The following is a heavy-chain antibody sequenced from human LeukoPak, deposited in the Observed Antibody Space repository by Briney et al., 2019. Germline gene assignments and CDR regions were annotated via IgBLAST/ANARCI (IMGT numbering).Heavy chain of an antibody. Sequence: PSETLSLTCTVSGGSISSSSYYWGWIRQPPGKGLEWIGSIYYSGSTYYNPSLKSRVTISVDTSKNQFSLKLSSVTAADTAVYYCGRHRVGVTYGGPNYFDYWGQGTLVTVSS. D-gene: IGHD1-26*01. CDR3: GRHRVGVTYGGPNYFDY. CDR1: GGSISSSSYY. J-gene: IGHJ4*02. V-gene: IGHV4-39*01. CDR2: IYYSGST.